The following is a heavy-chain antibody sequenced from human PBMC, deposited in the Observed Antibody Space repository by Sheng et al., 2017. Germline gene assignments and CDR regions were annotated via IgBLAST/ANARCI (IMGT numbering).Heavy chain of an antibody. Sequence: QVQLVESGGGVVQPGGSLRLSCAASGFTFSSYGMHWVRQAPGKGLEWVAFIRYDGSNKYYADSVKGRFTISRDNSKNTLYLQMNSLRADDSAVYHCVRLVYCDDGICSDYWGRGTLVTVSP. CDR1: GFTFSSYG. CDR2: IRYDGSNK. J-gene: IGHJ4*02. CDR3: VRLVYCDDGICSDY. D-gene: IGHD2-21*01. V-gene: IGHV3-30*02.